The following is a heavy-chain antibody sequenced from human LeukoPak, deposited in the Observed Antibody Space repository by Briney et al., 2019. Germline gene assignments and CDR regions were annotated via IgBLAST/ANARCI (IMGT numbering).Heavy chain of an antibody. CDR2: FDPEDGET. J-gene: IGHJ4*02. Sequence: GASVKVSCKASGYTFTSYYMHWVRQAPGKGLQWMGRFDPEDGETIYAQKFQGRVTMTEDTSTDTAYMELSSLRSEDTAVYYCATEGAYYDGSGYSDYWGQGTLVTVSS. V-gene: IGHV1-24*01. D-gene: IGHD3-22*01. CDR3: ATEGAYYDGSGYSDY. CDR1: GYTFTSYY.